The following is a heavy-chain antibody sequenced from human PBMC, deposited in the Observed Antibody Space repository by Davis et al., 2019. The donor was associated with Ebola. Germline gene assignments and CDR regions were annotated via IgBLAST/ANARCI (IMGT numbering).Heavy chain of an antibody. CDR1: GGSFSGYY. CDR2: INHSGST. Sequence: SQTLSLTCAVYGGSFSGYYWSWIRQPPGKGLEWIGEINHSGSTNYNPSLKSRVTISVDTSKNQFSLKLSSVTAADTAVYYCARGMSFYSTWGQGTLVTVSS. J-gene: IGHJ5*02. D-gene: IGHD2/OR15-2a*01. CDR3: ARGMSFYST. V-gene: IGHV4-34*01.